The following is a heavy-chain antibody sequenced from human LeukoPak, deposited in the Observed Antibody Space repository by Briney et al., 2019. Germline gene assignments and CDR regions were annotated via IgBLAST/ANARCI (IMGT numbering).Heavy chain of an antibody. V-gene: IGHV4-59*08. CDR1: GGSISNYY. D-gene: IGHD3-22*01. J-gene: IGHJ4*02. CDR3: ARLADDSSGYAY. CDR2: ISYSGGT. Sequence: SETLSLTCTVSGGSISNYYWNWIRQPPGKGLEWVGHISYSGGTKYNPSLQSRVTISVDTSKNQFSLKLSSVTAADTAVYYCARLADDSSGYAYWGQGTLVTVSS.